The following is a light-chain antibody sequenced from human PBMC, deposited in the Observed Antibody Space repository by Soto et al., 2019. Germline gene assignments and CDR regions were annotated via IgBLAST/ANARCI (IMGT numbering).Light chain of an antibody. CDR1: QSVSNY. Sequence: EIVLTQSPATLSLSPRERATLSCRASQSVSNYLAWYQQKPGQAPRLLIYDASNRATGIPARFSGSGSGTDFTLTISSLEPEDVAVYYCQQRSDWPPLTFGGGTKVEIK. CDR3: QQRSDWPPLT. J-gene: IGKJ4*01. V-gene: IGKV3-11*01. CDR2: DAS.